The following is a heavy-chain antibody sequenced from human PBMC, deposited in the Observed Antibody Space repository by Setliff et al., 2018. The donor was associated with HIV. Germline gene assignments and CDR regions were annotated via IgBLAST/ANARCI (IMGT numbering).Heavy chain of an antibody. CDR3: ARDFYSSTSGAVPD. J-gene: IGHJ6*02. CDR2: IWYDGSNK. CDR1: GFSFSNYG. V-gene: IGHV3-33*01. D-gene: IGHD6-6*01. Sequence: GGSLRLSCAASGFSFSNYGMHWVRQAPGRGLEWASIIWYDGSNKFYADSVKGRFTISRDNSKNTLYLQMNNLRVEDTAVYYCARDFYSSTSGAVPDWGQGTAVTVSS.